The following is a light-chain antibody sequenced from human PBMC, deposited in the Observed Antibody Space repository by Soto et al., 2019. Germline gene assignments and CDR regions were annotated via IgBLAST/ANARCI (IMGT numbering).Light chain of an antibody. CDR3: QQHISWPLT. Sequence: PGERATLSCRASQSVTNSLAWYQQKPGQAPRLLVYDASNRATGIPTRFSGSGSGTDFTLTISNLEPEDFAVYYCQQHISWPLTFGGGTRLEIK. J-gene: IGKJ5*01. CDR1: QSVTNS. V-gene: IGKV3-11*01. CDR2: DAS.